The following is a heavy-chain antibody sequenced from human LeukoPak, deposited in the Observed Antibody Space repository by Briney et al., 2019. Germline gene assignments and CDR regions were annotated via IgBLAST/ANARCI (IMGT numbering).Heavy chain of an antibody. CDR3: ARWASNDFWSGYYFDY. D-gene: IGHD3-3*01. V-gene: IGHV1-69*05. CDR2: IIPIFGTA. Sequence: ASVKVSCKAAGGTFSSYATSWVRQAPGQGLEWMGGIIPIFGTANYAKKFQGRVAIPTDESTSTAYMELSSLRREDPAVYYCARWASNDFWSGYYFDYWGQGTLVTVSS. J-gene: IGHJ4*02. CDR1: GGTFSSYA.